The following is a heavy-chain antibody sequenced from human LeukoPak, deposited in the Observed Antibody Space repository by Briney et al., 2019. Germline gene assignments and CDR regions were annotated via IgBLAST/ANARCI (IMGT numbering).Heavy chain of an antibody. J-gene: IGHJ4*02. CDR1: GGSISSSSYY. Sequence: SETLSLTCTVSGGSISSSSYYWGWIRQPPGKGLEWIGSIYYSGSTYYNPSLKSRVTISVDTSKNQFSLKLSSVTAADTAVYYCASSMIVVVITQMTYYFDYWGQGTLVTVSS. V-gene: IGHV4-39*07. D-gene: IGHD3-22*01. CDR3: ASSMIVVVITQMTYYFDY. CDR2: IYYSGST.